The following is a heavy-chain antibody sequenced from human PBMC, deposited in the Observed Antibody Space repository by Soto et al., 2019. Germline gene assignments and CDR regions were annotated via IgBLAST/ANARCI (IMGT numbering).Heavy chain of an antibody. Sequence: SGPTLVNPTQTLTLTCTFSGFSLSTSGVGVGWIRQPPGKALEWLALIYWDDDKRYSPSLKSRLTITKDTSKNQVVLTMTNMDPVDTATCYCARSRPGEDEKWNWFDPWGQGTLVTVSS. CDR2: IYWDDDK. D-gene: IGHD1-26*01. CDR1: GFSLSTSGVG. CDR3: ARSRPGEDEKWNWFDP. V-gene: IGHV2-5*02. J-gene: IGHJ5*02.